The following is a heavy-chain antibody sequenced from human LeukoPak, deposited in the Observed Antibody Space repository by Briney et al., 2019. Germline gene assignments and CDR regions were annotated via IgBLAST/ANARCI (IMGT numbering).Heavy chain of an antibody. CDR1: GFTFSSYA. Sequence: GGSLRLSCAASGFTFSSYAMSWVRQAPGKGLEWVSAISGSGGSTYYADSVKGRFTISRDNSKNTLYLQLNSLRAEDTAVYYCAKTHTPYYYDSSGYYRAYYFDYWGQGTLVTVSS. V-gene: IGHV3-23*01. D-gene: IGHD3-22*01. CDR3: AKTHTPYYYDSSGYYRAYYFDY. J-gene: IGHJ4*02. CDR2: ISGSGGST.